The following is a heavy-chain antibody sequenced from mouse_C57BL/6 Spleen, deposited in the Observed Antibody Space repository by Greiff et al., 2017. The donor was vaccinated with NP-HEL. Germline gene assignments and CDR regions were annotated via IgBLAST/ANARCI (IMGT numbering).Heavy chain of an antibody. D-gene: IGHD2-1*01. Sequence: QVQLQQPGAELVRPGTSVKLSCKASGYTFTSYWMHWVKQRPGQGLEWIGVIDPSDSYTNYNQKFKGKATLTVDTSSSTAYMQLSSLTSEHSAVYYCARTIYYGNYEAMDYWGQGTSVTVSS. J-gene: IGHJ4*01. CDR2: IDPSDSYT. CDR1: GYTFTSYW. CDR3: ARTIYYGNYEAMDY. V-gene: IGHV1-59*01.